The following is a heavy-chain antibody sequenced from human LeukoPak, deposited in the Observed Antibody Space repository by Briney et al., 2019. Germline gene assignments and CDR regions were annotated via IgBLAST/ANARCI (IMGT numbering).Heavy chain of an antibody. CDR1: GGTFSSYA. CDR2: IIPIFGTA. Sequence: ASVKVSCKASGGTFSSYAISWVRQAPGQGLEWMGGIIPIFGTANYAQKFQGRVTITADESTSTAYMELSSLRSEDTAVYYCAGVSFVGATIGGGGGGRDYWGQGTLVTVSS. D-gene: IGHD5-12*01. V-gene: IGHV1-69*01. CDR3: AGVSFVGATIGGGGGGRDY. J-gene: IGHJ4*02.